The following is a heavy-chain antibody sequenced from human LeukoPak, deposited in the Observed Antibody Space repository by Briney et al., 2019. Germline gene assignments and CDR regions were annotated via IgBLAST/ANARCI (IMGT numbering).Heavy chain of an antibody. J-gene: IGHJ4*02. CDR2: INTNTGNP. CDR1: GYTFTSYA. CDR3: ARDGVSTRGELLRSGFDY. V-gene: IGHV7-4-1*02. D-gene: IGHD1-26*01. Sequence: ASVKVSCKASGYTFTSYAMNWVRQAPGQGLEWMGWINTNTGNPTYAQGFTGRFVFSLDTSVSTAYLQISSLKAEDTAVYYCARDGVSTRGELLRSGFDYWGQGTLVTVSS.